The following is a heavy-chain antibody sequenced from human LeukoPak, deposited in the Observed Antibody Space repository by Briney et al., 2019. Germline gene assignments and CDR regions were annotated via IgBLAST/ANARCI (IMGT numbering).Heavy chain of an antibody. CDR2: IYYSGST. D-gene: IGHD3-9*01. CDR1: GDSISSPSYF. J-gene: IGHJ4*02. Sequence: SETLSLTCTVSGDSISSPSYFWTWIRQPPGKGLEWIGYIYYSGSTKYSPSLKSRITISLDKSKNQFSLNLSSVTAADTAVYYCARARRSMAGYSDYWGQGTLVTVSS. V-gene: IGHV4-61*01. CDR3: ARARRSMAGYSDY.